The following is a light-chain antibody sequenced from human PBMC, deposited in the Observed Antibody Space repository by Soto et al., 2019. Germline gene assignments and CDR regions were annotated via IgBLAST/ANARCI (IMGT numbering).Light chain of an antibody. CDR3: QQYYSTPRT. J-gene: IGKJ1*01. Sequence: DIVMTQSPDSLAVSLGERATINCLSSQSVLTSSNNKNYLAWYQQKPGQPPKLLIYWASTRESGVPDRFSGSGSGTDFTLTIGGLQAEDVAVYYCQQYYSTPRTFGQGTKVEIK. CDR1: QSVLTSSNNKNY. V-gene: IGKV4-1*01. CDR2: WAS.